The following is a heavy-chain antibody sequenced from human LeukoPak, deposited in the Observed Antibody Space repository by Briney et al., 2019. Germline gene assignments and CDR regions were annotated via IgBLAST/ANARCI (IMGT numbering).Heavy chain of an antibody. V-gene: IGHV1-8*03. D-gene: IGHD3-10*01. CDR2: INPNSGNT. J-gene: IGHJ6*03. CDR1: GYTFTGYY. CDR3: ARGTMVRGAIYYYYYYYMDV. Sequence: ASVKVSCKASGYTFTGYYMHWVRQAPGQGLEWMGWINPNSGNTGYAQKFQGRVTITRNTSISTAYMELSSLRSEDTAVYYCARGTMVRGAIYYYYYYYMDVWGKGTTVTVSS.